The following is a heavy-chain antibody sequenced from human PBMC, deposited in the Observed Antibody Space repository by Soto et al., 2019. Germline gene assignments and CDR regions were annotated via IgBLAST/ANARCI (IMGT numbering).Heavy chain of an antibody. CDR3: ASKYCSGGRCYSLSGVNVGWFDP. J-gene: IGHJ5*02. CDR2: IYYSGST. Sequence: QVQLQESGPGLVKPSETLSLTCTVSGGSVSSGSYYWSWIRQPPGKGLEWIGYIYYSGSTNYNPSLKSRVTISVDTSKNQFSLKLSSVTAADTAVYYCASKYCSGGRCYSLSGVNVGWFDPWGQGTLVTVSS. CDR1: GGSVSSGSYY. V-gene: IGHV4-61*01. D-gene: IGHD2-15*01.